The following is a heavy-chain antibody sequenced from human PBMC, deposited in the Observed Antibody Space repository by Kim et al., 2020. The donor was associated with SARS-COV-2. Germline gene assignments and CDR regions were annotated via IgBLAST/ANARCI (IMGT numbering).Heavy chain of an antibody. J-gene: IGHJ6*02. V-gene: IGHV1-18*01. CDR3: AREGAGVVVITHLDYYGMDV. D-gene: IGHD3-22*01. CDR2: ISAYNGNT. CDR1: GYTFTSYG. Sequence: ASVKVSCKASGYTFTSYGISWVRQPPGQGLEWMGWISAYNGNTNYAQKLQGRVTMTTDTSTSTAYMELRSLRSDDTAVYYCAREGAGVVVITHLDYYGMDVWGQGTTVTVSS.